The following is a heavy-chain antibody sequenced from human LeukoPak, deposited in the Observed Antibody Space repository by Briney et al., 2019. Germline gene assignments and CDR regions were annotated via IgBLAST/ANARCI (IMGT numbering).Heavy chain of an antibody. D-gene: IGHD3-10*01. Sequence: PSETLSLTCAVYGGSFSGYYWSWIRQPPGKGLEWIGEINHSGSTNYNPSPKSRVTISVDTSKNPFSLKLSSVTAADTAVYYCARGNPLITMVRGVPPYYFDYWGQGTLVTVSS. J-gene: IGHJ4*02. CDR1: GGSFSGYY. CDR3: ARGNPLITMVRGVPPYYFDY. V-gene: IGHV4-34*01. CDR2: INHSGST.